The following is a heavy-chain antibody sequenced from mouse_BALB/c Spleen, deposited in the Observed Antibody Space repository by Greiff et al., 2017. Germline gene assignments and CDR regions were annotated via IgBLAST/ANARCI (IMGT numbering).Heavy chain of an antibody. CDR3: ARRYSPGCMDY. CDR1: GFTFSSYT. Sequence: DVKLVESGGGLVQPGGSLKLSCAASGFTFSSYTMSWVRQTPEKRLEWVAYISNGGGSTYYPDTVKGRFTISRDNAKNTLYLQMSSLKSEDTAMYYCARRYSPGCMDYWGQGTSVTVSS. CDR2: ISNGGGST. J-gene: IGHJ4*01. V-gene: IGHV5-12-2*01.